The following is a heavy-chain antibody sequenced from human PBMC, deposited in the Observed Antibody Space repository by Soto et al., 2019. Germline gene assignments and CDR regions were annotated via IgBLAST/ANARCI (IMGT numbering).Heavy chain of an antibody. CDR1: GFTFRSYA. CDR2: ISSNGGST. V-gene: IGHV3-64D*06. CDR3: VKVQMATTEGYYYGMDV. Sequence: SLRLSCSASGFTFRSYAMHWVRQAPGKGLEYVSAISSNGGSTYYADSVKGRFTISRDNSKNTLYLQLSSLRTEDTAVYYCVKVQMATTEGYYYGMDVWGQGTTVTV. J-gene: IGHJ6*02. D-gene: IGHD1-1*01.